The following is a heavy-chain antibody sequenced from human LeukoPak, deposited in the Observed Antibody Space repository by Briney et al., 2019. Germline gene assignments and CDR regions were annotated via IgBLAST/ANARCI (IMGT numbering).Heavy chain of an antibody. Sequence: ASVKVSCKASGYTFTSYGISWVRQAPGQGLEWMGWISAYNGNTNYAQKLQGRVTMTTDTSTSTAYMELRSLRSDDTAVYHCARERGYYYDSSGYYYRGDWFDPWGQGTLVTVSS. D-gene: IGHD3-22*01. J-gene: IGHJ5*02. V-gene: IGHV1-18*01. CDR3: ARERGYYYDSSGYYYRGDWFDP. CDR2: ISAYNGNT. CDR1: GYTFTSYG.